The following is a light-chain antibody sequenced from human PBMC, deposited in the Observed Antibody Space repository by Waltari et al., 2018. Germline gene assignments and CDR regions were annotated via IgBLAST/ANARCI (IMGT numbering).Light chain of an antibody. Sequence: QSALTQPPSASGSPGQSVTISCTGTSSDVGGYNYVSWYQQHPGKAPKLSIFEVNKRPSGVPDRFSGSKSGNTASLTVSGLQAEDEADYYCSSYAGSNDVVFGGGTKLTVL. V-gene: IGLV2-8*01. CDR3: SSYAGSNDVV. CDR1: SSDVGGYNY. CDR2: EVN. J-gene: IGLJ2*01.